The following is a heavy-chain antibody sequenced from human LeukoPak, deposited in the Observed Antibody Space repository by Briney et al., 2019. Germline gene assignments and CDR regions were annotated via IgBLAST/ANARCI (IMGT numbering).Heavy chain of an antibody. CDR2: IYYSGTT. D-gene: IGHD3-22*01. Sequence: PSETLSLTCTVSGDSVSSDSYYWSWIRQPPGKGLDWIAYIYYSGTTKYNPSLKSRVTIAVDTSKSHFSLKLSSVTAADTAVYYCARDSRGYYDSSGYFDYWGQGTLVTVSS. CDR3: ARDSRGYYDSSGYFDY. V-gene: IGHV4-61*03. J-gene: IGHJ4*02. CDR1: GDSVSSDSYY.